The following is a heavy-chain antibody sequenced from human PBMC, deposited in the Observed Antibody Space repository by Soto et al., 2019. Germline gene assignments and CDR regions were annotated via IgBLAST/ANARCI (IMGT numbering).Heavy chain of an antibody. D-gene: IGHD5-12*01. V-gene: IGHV4-59*01. J-gene: IGHJ3*02. Sequence: SETLSLTCTVSGGSISSYYWSWIRQPPGKGLEWIGYIYYSGSTNYSPSLKSRVTISVDTSKNQFSLKLSSVTAADTAVYYCARAATMVDDAFDIWGQGTMVTVSS. CDR1: GGSISSYY. CDR3: ARAATMVDDAFDI. CDR2: IYYSGST.